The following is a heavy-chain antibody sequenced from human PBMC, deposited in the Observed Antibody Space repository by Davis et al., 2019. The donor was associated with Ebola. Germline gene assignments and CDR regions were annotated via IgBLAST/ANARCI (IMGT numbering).Heavy chain of an antibody. CDR3: ARARKPKYCTNGVCYTGRYYYYYMDV. CDR2: IYTSGST. V-gene: IGHV4-4*07. Sequence: PSETLSLTCTVSGGSISSYYWSWIRQPAGKGLEWIGRIYTSGSTNYNPSLKSRVTMSVDTSKNQFSLKLSSVTAADTAVYYCARARKPKYCTNGVCYTGRYYYYYMDVWGKGTTVTVSS. CDR1: GGSISSYY. J-gene: IGHJ6*03. D-gene: IGHD2-8*01.